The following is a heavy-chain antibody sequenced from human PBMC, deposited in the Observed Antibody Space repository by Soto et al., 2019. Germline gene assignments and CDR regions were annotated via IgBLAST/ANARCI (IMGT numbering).Heavy chain of an antibody. CDR2: ISAYNGNT. Sequence: ASVKVSCKASGYTFTIYGSSWVRQAPGQGLECMGWISAYNGNTNYAQKLQGRVTMTTDTSTSTAYMELRSLRSDDTAVYYCARGIVATRHYYYGMDVWGQGTTVTAP. CDR3: ARGIVATRHYYYGMDV. D-gene: IGHD5-12*01. J-gene: IGHJ6*02. V-gene: IGHV1-18*01. CDR1: GYTFTIYG.